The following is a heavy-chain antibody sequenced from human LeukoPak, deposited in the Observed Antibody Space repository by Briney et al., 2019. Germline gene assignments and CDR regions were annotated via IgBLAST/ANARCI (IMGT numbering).Heavy chain of an antibody. Sequence: GGSLRLSCAASGFTFSNCAMSWVRQAPGKRLEWVSAISGDGVNTYYADSVKGRFTISRDNSKNTLYLQMNSLRAEDTAVYYCAKDRLIVVVPAAPFDYWGQGTLVTVSS. CDR1: GFTFSNCA. CDR2: ISGDGVNT. CDR3: AKDRLIVVVPAAPFDY. J-gene: IGHJ4*02. D-gene: IGHD2-2*01. V-gene: IGHV3-23*01.